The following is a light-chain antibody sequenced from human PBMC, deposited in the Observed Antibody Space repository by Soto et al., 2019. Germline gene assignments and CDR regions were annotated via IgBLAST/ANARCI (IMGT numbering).Light chain of an antibody. CDR1: QTVSTNY. CDR2: GAS. CDR3: QQYGSSPRT. J-gene: IGKJ1*01. V-gene: IGKV3-20*01. Sequence: EIVLTESPGTLSLSTGERATLSCRASQTVSTNYLAWYQQKPGQAPRLLIYGASKRATGIPDRFSGSGSGTDFTLTISRLEPEDFAVYYCQQYGSSPRTFGQGTKVDIK.